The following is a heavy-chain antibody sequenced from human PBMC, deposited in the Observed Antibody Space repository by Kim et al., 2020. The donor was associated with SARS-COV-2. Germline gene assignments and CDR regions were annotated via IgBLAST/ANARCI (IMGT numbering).Heavy chain of an antibody. CDR3: TRDPLVRGVTKYYFDY. Sequence: GGSLRLSCTASGFTFGDYAMSWFRQAPGKGLEWVGFIRSKAYGGTTEYAASVKGRFTISRDDSKSIAYLQMNSLKTEDTAVYYCTRDPLVRGVTKYYFDYWGQGTLVTVSS. D-gene: IGHD3-10*01. CDR2: IRSKAYGGTT. V-gene: IGHV3-49*03. J-gene: IGHJ4*02. CDR1: GFTFGDYA.